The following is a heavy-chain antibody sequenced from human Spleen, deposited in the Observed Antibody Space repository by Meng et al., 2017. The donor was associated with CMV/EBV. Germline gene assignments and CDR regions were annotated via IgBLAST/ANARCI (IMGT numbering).Heavy chain of an antibody. D-gene: IGHD2-21*01. V-gene: IGHV3-21*01. J-gene: IGHJ1*01. Sequence: GESLKISCEASGFIFSTYNMNWVRQAPGKGLEWVSSISSSSRYIYYADSVKGRFIISRDNAKNSPYLQMNSLRAEDTAVYYCARACGADCYRPEYFHHWGQGTLVTVSS. CDR3: ARACGADCYRPEYFHH. CDR2: ISSSSRYI. CDR1: GFIFSTYN.